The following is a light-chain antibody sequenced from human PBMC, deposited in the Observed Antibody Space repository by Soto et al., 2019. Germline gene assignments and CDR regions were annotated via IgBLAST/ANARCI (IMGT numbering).Light chain of an antibody. CDR3: QQYGSSL. Sequence: EIVLTQSPGTLSLSPGERATLSCRVSQSVSSSYLAWYQQKPGQAPRLLIYGASSRATGIPDRFSGSGSGTDFTLTISRLEPEDFAVYYCQQYGSSLFGGGTKVEIK. J-gene: IGKJ4*01. CDR2: GAS. CDR1: QSVSSSY. V-gene: IGKV3-20*01.